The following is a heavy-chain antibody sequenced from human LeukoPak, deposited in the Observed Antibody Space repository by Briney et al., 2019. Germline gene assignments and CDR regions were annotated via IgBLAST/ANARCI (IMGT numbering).Heavy chain of an antibody. CDR2: ISAYNGNT. Sequence: ASVKVSCKASGYTFTSYDINWVRQAPGQGLEWMGWISAYNGNTNYAQKLQGRVTMTTDTSTSTAYMELRSLKSDDTAVYYCARGTTGFSLRFDPWGQGTLVTVSS. J-gene: IGHJ5*02. CDR1: GYTFTSYD. V-gene: IGHV1-18*01. D-gene: IGHD1-1*01. CDR3: ARGTTGFSLRFDP.